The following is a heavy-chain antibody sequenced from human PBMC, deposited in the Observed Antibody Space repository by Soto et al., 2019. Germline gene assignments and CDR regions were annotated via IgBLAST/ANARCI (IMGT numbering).Heavy chain of an antibody. J-gene: IGHJ4*02. V-gene: IGHV3-53*02. D-gene: IGHD3-16*01. CDR3: ARDGNGQRGSPH. Sequence: VQLVESGGGLIQAGGSLRLSCAVSGFTVSNNFMMWVRQAPGKGLEWVPLIYSGGSISYADSVKGRFTISRHGSMNMLYLQMNSLTAEDTAVYYCARDGNGQRGSPHWGQGTLVTVSS. CDR1: GFTVSNNF. CDR2: IYSGGSI.